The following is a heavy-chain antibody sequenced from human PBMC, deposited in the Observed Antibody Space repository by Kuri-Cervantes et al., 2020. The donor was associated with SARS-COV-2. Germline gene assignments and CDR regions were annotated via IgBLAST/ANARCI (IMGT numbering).Heavy chain of an antibody. D-gene: IGHD6-13*01. CDR1: GGSISSYY. CDR2: IYYSGST. CDR3: ARLGSSWYYYYYYYMDV. Sequence: SETLSLTCTVSGGSISSYYWSCIRQPPGEGREWIVYIYYSGSTNYSPSLKSRVTISVDTSKNQFSLKLSSVTAADTAVYYCARLGSSWYYYYYYYMDVWGKGTTVTVSS. V-gene: IGHV4-59*08. J-gene: IGHJ6*03.